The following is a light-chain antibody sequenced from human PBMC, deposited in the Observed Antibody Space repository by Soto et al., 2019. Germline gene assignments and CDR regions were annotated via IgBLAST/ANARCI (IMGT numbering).Light chain of an antibody. Sequence: QSALTQPASVSGSPGQSITISCTGTSSDVGGYNYVSWYQQHPGKAPKLMIYEVSNRPSGVSDRFSGSKSGNTASLTISGLQAEDEADYHCSSYTSSTELVFGTGTKLTVL. CDR2: EVS. CDR1: SSDVGGYNY. V-gene: IGLV2-14*01. CDR3: SSYTSSTELV. J-gene: IGLJ1*01.